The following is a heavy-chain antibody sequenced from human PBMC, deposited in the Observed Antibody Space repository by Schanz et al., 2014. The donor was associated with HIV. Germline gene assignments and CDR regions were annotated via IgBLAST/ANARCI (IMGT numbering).Heavy chain of an antibody. Sequence: EVQLVESGGGLVQPGGTLRLSCATSGFTFRTFSMDWVRQSPGRGLEWLAYISPGGDTVYYAESVKGRFTISRDNAKNSLYLQMNSLRAEDTAVYYCARDLGGYNLGVDYWGQGTLVTVSS. CDR2: ISPGGDTV. D-gene: IGHD5-12*01. CDR1: GFTFRTFS. V-gene: IGHV3-48*04. CDR3: ARDLGGYNLGVDY. J-gene: IGHJ4*02.